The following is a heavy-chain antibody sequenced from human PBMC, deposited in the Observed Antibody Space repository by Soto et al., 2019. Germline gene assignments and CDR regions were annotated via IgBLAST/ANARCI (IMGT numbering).Heavy chain of an antibody. CDR2: IFDSGST. Sequence: PSETLSLTCTVSGGSISGGVHSWSWIRQPPGKGLEWIGHIFDSGSTYYNPSLKSRLTISVDTSKNQFSLRLSSVTAADTAVYYCAIEIMPLTNDWYFDLWGRRTLVTGSS. V-gene: IGHV4-30-4*01. J-gene: IGHJ2*01. CDR3: AIEIMPLTNDWYFDL. CDR1: GGSISGGVHS. D-gene: IGHD2-8*01.